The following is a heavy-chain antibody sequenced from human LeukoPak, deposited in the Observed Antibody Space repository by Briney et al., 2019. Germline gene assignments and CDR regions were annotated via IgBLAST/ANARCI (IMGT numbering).Heavy chain of an antibody. CDR2: INPNTGGA. CDR1: GYTFTAYY. CDR3: ARVDNYGDLPFDY. V-gene: IGHV1-2*02. J-gene: IGHJ4*02. Sequence: GASVKVSCKASGYTFTAYYLHWVRQAPGQGLEWMGWINPNTGGAKYAQKFQGRLTMTRDTSISTAYMELSRLRSDDTAVYYCARVDNYGDLPFDYWGQGTLVTVSS. D-gene: IGHD4-17*01.